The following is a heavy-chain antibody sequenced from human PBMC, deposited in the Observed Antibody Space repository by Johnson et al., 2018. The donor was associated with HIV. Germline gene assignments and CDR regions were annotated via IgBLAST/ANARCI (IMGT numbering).Heavy chain of an antibody. D-gene: IGHD4-11*01. Sequence: VQLVESGGGVVRPGRSLRLSCAACEFTFSRFAMHWVRQAPGKGLEWVAVMSYDGINKYYAESVKARFTISRDNSKNTLYLVMNRLRPEDTAVYYCARDTYSSDACDIWGQGTMVTVSS. CDR2: MSYDGINK. CDR1: EFTFSRFA. CDR3: ARDTYSSDACDI. J-gene: IGHJ3*02. V-gene: IGHV3-30-3*01.